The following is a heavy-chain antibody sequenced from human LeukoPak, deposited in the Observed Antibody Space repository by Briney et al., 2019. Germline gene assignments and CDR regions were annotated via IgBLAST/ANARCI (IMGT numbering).Heavy chain of an antibody. J-gene: IGHJ6*02. CDR2: INSDGSTT. V-gene: IGHV3-74*01. Sequence: GGSLRLSCGASGFTVNSNYMAWVRQAPGKGLVWVSRINSDGSTTSYADSVKGRFTISRDNAKNTLYLQMNSLRAEDTAVYYCARVGTTSNFYYYYGMDVWGQGTTVTVSS. CDR1: GFTVNSNY. D-gene: IGHD2/OR15-2a*01. CDR3: ARVGTTSNFYYYYGMDV.